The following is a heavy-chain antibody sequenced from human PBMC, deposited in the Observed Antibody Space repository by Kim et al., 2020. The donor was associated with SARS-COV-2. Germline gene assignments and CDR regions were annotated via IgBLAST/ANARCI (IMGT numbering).Heavy chain of an antibody. CDR1: GYTFTSYA. CDR3: ARDSWGILTGYQHWYFDL. D-gene: IGHD3-9*01. J-gene: IGHJ2*01. Sequence: ASVKVSCKASGYTFTSYAMNWVRQAPGQGLEWMGWINTNTGNPTYAQGFTGRFVFSLDTSVSTAYLQISSLKAEDTAVYYCARDSWGILTGYQHWYFDLWGRGTLVTVSS. CDR2: INTNTGNP. V-gene: IGHV7-4-1*02.